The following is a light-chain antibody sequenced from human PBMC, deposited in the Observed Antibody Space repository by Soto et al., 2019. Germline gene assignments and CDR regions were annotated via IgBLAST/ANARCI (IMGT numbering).Light chain of an antibody. CDR1: QSVSSN. J-gene: IGKJ1*01. V-gene: IGKV3-20*01. CDR2: DAS. Sequence: EIVLTQSPGTLSLSPGERATLSCRASQSVSSNLVWYQQKPGQAPRLLIYDASSRATDIPDRFSGSGSGTDFTLTISRLEPEDFAIYYCQHYGNSLWTFGQGTKVDIK. CDR3: QHYGNSLWT.